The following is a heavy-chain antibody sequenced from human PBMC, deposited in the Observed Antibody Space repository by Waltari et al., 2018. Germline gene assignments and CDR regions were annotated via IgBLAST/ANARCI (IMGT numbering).Heavy chain of an antibody. V-gene: IGHV4-34*01. CDR3: ARRSSGSSSYYWFDP. D-gene: IGHD6-13*01. Sequence: QVQLQQWGAGLLKPSATLSLTCAVYGGSFSGYYWRWIRPPPGKGLEWIGEINHSGSTNYNPSLKSRVTISVDTSKNQFSLKLSSVTAADTAVYYCARRSSGSSSYYWFDPWGQGTLVTVSS. CDR1: GGSFSGYY. J-gene: IGHJ5*02. CDR2: INHSGST.